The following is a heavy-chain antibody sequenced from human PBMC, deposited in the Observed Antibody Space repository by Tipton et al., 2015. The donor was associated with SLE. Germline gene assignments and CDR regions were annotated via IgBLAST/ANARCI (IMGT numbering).Heavy chain of an antibody. J-gene: IGHJ1*01. Sequence: QSGPEVKEPGASVKVSCKTSGYNFENYGMSWVRQAPGQGLEWIGWIYSYTNKKNFGPKLQGRVTLTTDASAGTAYMELRSLRFDDTAVYYCARDQDPFGEYFHHWGQGTLVTVSS. D-gene: IGHD3-10*01. CDR2: IYSYTNKK. CDR3: ARDQDPFGEYFHH. V-gene: IGHV1-18*01. CDR1: GYNFENYG.